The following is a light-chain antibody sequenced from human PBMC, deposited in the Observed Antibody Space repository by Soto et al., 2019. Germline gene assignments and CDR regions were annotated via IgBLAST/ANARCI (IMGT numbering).Light chain of an antibody. CDR3: SSYTSSSTRV. Sequence: QSALTQPASVSXXXGQSITISCAGTSSDVGGYNYVSWYQQHPGKAPKLMIYEVSNRPSGVSNRFSGSKSGNTASLTISGLQAEDEADYYCSSYTSSSTRVFGGGTKLTVL. CDR2: EVS. J-gene: IGLJ3*02. CDR1: SSDVGGYNY. V-gene: IGLV2-14*01.